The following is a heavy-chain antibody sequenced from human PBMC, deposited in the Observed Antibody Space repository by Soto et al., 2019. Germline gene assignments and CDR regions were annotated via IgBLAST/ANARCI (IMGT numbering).Heavy chain of an antibody. V-gene: IGHV3-23*01. CDR2: IFGNGRGI. CDR1: GFTFSTYA. J-gene: IGHJ4*02. CDR3: AKDRQPDGLWPFDH. D-gene: IGHD2-2*01. Sequence: GGSLRLSCAASGFTFSTYAMSWVRQAPGKGLEWVSGIFGNGRGISYGDSVKGRFTISRDNSNNMLYLQMHSLRVEDTAVYYCAKDRQPDGLWPFDHWGQGTLVTVSS.